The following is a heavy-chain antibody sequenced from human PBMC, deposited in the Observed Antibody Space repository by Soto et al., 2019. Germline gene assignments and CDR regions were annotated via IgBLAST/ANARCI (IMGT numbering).Heavy chain of an antibody. J-gene: IGHJ4*02. Sequence: GASVKVSCKASGFTFTSSAVQWVRQARGQRLEWIGWIVVGSGNTNYAQKFQERVTITRDMSTSTAYMELSSLRSEDTAMYYCARGADRHCSGRGCYQQNDYWGQGTLVTVSS. D-gene: IGHD2-15*01. V-gene: IGHV1-58*01. CDR3: ARGADRHCSGRGCYQQNDY. CDR2: IVVGSGNT. CDR1: GFTFTSSA.